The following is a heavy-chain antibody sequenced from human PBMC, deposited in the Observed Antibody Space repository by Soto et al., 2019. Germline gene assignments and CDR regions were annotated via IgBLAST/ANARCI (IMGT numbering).Heavy chain of an antibody. J-gene: IGHJ4*02. D-gene: IGHD5-12*01. Sequence: QVQLVQSWAEVKKPRASVKVSCKASGYSFTTYAMHWVRQAPGQRLEWMGWIDVGNGNTKYSQKFQGRVTITRDTSANTAYMELSSLRSEDTAVYYCARNVVATIQLDYWGQGTLVTVSS. CDR2: IDVGNGNT. CDR1: GYSFTTYA. V-gene: IGHV1-3*01. CDR3: ARNVVATIQLDY.